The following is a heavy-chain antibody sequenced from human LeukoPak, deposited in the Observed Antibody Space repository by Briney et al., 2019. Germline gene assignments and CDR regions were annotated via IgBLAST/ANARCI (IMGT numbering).Heavy chain of an antibody. CDR1: GFTFDDYA. J-gene: IGHJ4*02. Sequence: GGSLRLSCAASGFTFDDYAMHWVRQAPGKGLEWVSGISWNSGSIGYADSVKGRFTSSRDNAKNYLYLQMNSLRDEDTALYYCAKVIRLERYYFDYWGQGTLVTVSS. CDR3: AKVIRLERYYFDY. CDR2: ISWNSGSI. D-gene: IGHD1-1*01. V-gene: IGHV3-9*01.